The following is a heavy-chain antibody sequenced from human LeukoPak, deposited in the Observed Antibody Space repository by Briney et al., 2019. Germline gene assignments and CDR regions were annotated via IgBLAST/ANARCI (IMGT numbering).Heavy chain of an antibody. D-gene: IGHD4/OR15-4a*01. CDR3: AREGRMSMGIEY. V-gene: IGHV4-34*01. CDR2: IGHSGTT. J-gene: IGHJ4*02. CDR1: GGSLNGYY. Sequence: SETLSLTCDVYGGSLNGYYWSWIRQSPEKGLQWIGEIGHSGTTNFNPSLKSRVSMSVDTSKNQFSLKLTSVTAADTAVYFCAREGRMSMGIEYWGQGTLVTVSS.